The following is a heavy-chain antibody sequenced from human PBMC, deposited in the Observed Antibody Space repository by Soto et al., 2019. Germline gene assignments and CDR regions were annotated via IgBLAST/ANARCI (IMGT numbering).Heavy chain of an antibody. V-gene: IGHV4-59*01. J-gene: IGHJ4*02. Sequence: QVQLQESGPGLVKPSETLSLTCTVSGGSIRSYYWSWIRQPPGKGLEWIGYIYYSGSTNYNPSLKSRVTISVDTSKNQFSLKLSSVTAAYTAVYYCARRYGRNFDYWGQGTLVTVSS. CDR3: ARRYGRNFDY. CDR2: IYYSGST. CDR1: GGSIRSYY. D-gene: IGHD1-1*01.